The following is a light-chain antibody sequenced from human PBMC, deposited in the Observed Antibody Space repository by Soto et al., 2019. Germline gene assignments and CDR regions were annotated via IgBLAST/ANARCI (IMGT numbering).Light chain of an antibody. V-gene: IGKV3-15*01. J-gene: IGKJ1*01. CDR1: QSVSSN. CDR3: HQYNNWPQT. CDR2: GAS. Sequence: EIVMTQSPATLSVSPGERATLSCRASQSVSSNLAWSQQKPGQAPRLLIYGASTRATGIPARFSGSGSGTEFTLTISSLQYEDFAVYYCHQYNNWPQTFGQGTKVEIK.